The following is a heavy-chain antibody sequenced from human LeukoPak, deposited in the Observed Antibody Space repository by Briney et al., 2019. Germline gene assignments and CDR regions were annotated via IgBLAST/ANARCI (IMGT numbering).Heavy chain of an antibody. CDR1: GYTFTSYG. V-gene: IGHV1-18*01. CDR3: ARDSEGYSYGNGFDY. CDR2: ISAYNGNT. Sequence: ASVKVSCKASGYTFTSYGISWVRQAPGQGLEWMGWISAYNGNTNYAQKLQGRVTMTTDTSTSTAYMELRSLRPDDTAVYYCARDSEGYSYGNGFDYWGQGTLVTVSS. J-gene: IGHJ4*02. D-gene: IGHD5-18*01.